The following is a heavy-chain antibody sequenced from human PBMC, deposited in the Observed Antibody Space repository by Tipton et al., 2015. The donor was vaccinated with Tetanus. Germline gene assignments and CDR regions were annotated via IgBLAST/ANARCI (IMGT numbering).Heavy chain of an antibody. CDR2: IYNGDRT. V-gene: IGHV3-53*01. J-gene: IGHJ5*02. D-gene: IGHD6-13*01. CDR1: GFAVSNYY. CDR3: ARAFFAAATS. Sequence: SLRLSCAVSGFAVSNYYMSWVRQAPGKGLEWVSLIYNGDRTSHADSVKGRFTISRDKSKNTLYLQMNSLRAEDTAVYYCARAFFAAATSWGQGTLVTVSS.